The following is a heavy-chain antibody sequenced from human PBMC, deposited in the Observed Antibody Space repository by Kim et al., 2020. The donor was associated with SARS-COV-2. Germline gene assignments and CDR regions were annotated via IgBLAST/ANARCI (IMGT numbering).Heavy chain of an antibody. V-gene: IGHV3-23*01. Sequence: GGSLRLSCAASGFTFSNYAMSWVRQAPGKGLEWVSAISGSGRSTYHADSVKGRLTISRDNSKSTLYLQMNSLRAEDTAVYYCAKDEIAMVRGVLNPWGQGTLVTVPS. CDR3: AKDEIAMVRGVLNP. CDR1: GFTFSNYA. CDR2: ISGSGRST. D-gene: IGHD3-10*01. J-gene: IGHJ5*02.